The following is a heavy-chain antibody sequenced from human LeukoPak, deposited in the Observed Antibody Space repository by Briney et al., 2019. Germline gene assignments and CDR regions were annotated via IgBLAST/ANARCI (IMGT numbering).Heavy chain of an antibody. CDR1: GGSISSGDYY. J-gene: IGHJ5*02. Sequence: SQTLSLTCTVSGGSISSGDYYWSWIRQPPGQGLEWIAYMYYSGSTYYNPSLKSRVTMSADTSKNQLSLKLSSVTAADTAVYYCARPYYYDSRIDPWGQGILVTVSS. CDR2: MYYSGST. V-gene: IGHV4-30-4*01. D-gene: IGHD3-22*01. CDR3: ARPYYYDSRIDP.